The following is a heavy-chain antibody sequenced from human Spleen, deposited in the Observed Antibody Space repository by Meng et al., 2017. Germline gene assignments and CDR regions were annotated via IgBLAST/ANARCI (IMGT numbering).Heavy chain of an antibody. D-gene: IGHD6-19*01. CDR1: GFTFSSYA. CDR2: ISYDGSNK. CDR3: AKTESRQWLVRDWFDP. Sequence: GESLKISCAASGFTFSSYAMHWVRQAPGKGLEWVAVISYDGSNKYYADSVKGRFTISRDNSKNTLYLQMNSLSAEDTAVYYCAKTESRQWLVRDWFDPWGQGTLVTVSS. V-gene: IGHV3-30*04. J-gene: IGHJ5*02.